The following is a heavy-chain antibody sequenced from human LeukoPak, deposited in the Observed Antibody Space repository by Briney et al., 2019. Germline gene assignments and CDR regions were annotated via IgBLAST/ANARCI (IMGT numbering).Heavy chain of an antibody. CDR2: ISWNSGSI. Sequence: PGRSLRLSCAASGFTFDDYAMHWVRQAPGKGLEWDSGISWNSGSIGYADSVKGRFTISRDNAKNSLYLQMNSLRAEDTALYYCAKGDDSSGYYSGLFGWGQGTLVTVSS. CDR3: AKGDDSSGYYSGLFG. D-gene: IGHD3-22*01. V-gene: IGHV3-9*01. CDR1: GFTFDDYA. J-gene: IGHJ4*02.